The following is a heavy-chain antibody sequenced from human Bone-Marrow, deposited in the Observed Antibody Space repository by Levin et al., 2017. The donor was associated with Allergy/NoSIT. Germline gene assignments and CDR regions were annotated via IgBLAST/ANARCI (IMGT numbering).Heavy chain of an antibody. CDR2: IYTSGRT. J-gene: IGHJ4*02. CDR1: GDSIGDFF. Sequence: GSLRLSCTVSGDSIGDFFWTWVRQPAGKGLEWIGRIYTSGRTTYSLSLKNRVTMSVDTSKNQFSLRLTSVTAADTAMYYCARGLGSSYYFDSWGRGTLVTVSS. D-gene: IGHD3-10*01. CDR3: ARGLGSSYYFDS. V-gene: IGHV4-4*07.